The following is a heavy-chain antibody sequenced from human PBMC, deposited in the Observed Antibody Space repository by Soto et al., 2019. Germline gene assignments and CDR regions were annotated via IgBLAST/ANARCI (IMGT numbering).Heavy chain of an antibody. CDR1: GHTFTSYG. Sequence: GASVKVSCKASGHTFTSYGISWVRQAPGQGLEWMGWISAYNGNTNYAQKLQGRVTMTTDTSTSTAYMELRSLRSDDTAVYYCARDYYYDSSGYGDYWGQGTLVTVSS. CDR2: ISAYNGNT. J-gene: IGHJ4*02. CDR3: ARDYYYDSSGYGDY. D-gene: IGHD3-22*01. V-gene: IGHV1-18*01.